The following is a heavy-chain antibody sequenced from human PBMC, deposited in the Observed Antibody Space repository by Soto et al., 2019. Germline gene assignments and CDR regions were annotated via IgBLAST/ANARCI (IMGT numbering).Heavy chain of an antibody. CDR3: ARDIGSYAYGEGY. J-gene: IGHJ4*02. V-gene: IGHV4-4*07. CDR1: GGSINSYW. D-gene: IGHD3-10*01. Sequence: SETLSLTCSVSGGSINSYWWSWIRQPAGKGLEWIGRVYSSGTTDYNPSLNSRATMSVETSKNQFSLKLSSVTAADTAVYYCARDIGSYAYGEGYWGQGXQVTVYS. CDR2: VYSSGTT.